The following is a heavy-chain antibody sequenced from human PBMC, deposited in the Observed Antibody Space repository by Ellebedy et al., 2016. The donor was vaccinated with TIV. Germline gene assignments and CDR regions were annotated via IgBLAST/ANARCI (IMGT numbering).Heavy chain of an antibody. CDR1: GFSFSSYD. J-gene: IGHJ3*02. D-gene: IGHD2-15*01. Sequence: GESLKISCAASGFSFSSYDMHWVRQPTGKGLEWVSAVGTAGDPYYPDSVKGRFTISRENAKNSLYLQMNSLRAGDTAVYYCARLAGGTCQCAFDIWGQGTMVTVSS. CDR3: ARLAGGTCQCAFDI. CDR2: VGTAGDP. V-gene: IGHV3-13*05.